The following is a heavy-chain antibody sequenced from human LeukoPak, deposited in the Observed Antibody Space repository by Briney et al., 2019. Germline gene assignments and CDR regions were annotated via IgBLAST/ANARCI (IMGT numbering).Heavy chain of an antibody. CDR1: GFTLDDYA. CDR3: AKDAFKWELLRGPLGY. CDR2: ISWNSGSI. Sequence: PGGSLRLSCAASGFTLDDYATHWVRQAPGKGLEWVSGISWNSGSIGYADSVKGRFTISRDNAKNSLYLQMNSPRAEDTALYYCAKDAFKWELLRGPLGYWGQGTLVTVSS. D-gene: IGHD1-26*01. V-gene: IGHV3-9*01. J-gene: IGHJ4*02.